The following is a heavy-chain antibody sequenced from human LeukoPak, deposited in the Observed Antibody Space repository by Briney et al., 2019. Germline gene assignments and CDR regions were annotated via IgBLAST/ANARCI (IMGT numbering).Heavy chain of an antibody. V-gene: IGHV1-2*04. CDR2: INPNSGGT. D-gene: IGHD3-9*01. Sequence: GDSVKVSCKASGYTFTGYYMHWVRQAPGQGLEWMGWINPNSGGTNYAQKFQGWVTMTRDTSISTAYMELSRLRSDDTAVYYCARGRYFDWLAYGMDVWGKGTTVTVSS. J-gene: IGHJ6*04. CDR1: GYTFTGYY. CDR3: ARGRYFDWLAYGMDV.